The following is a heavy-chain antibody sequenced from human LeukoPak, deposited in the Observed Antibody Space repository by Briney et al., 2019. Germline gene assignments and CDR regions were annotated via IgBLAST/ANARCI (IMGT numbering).Heavy chain of an antibody. V-gene: IGHV4-59*01. Sequence: SETLSLTCTVSGDSISNYYWSWIRQPPGKGLEWIGYIYYSGTTNYNPSLKSRVTMSLDTSKSQFSLKLSSVTAADTAVYYCARMAGQQLVLWFDPWGQGTPVTVSS. CDR3: ARMAGQQLVLWFDP. CDR1: GDSISNYY. CDR2: IYYSGTT. D-gene: IGHD6-13*01. J-gene: IGHJ5*02.